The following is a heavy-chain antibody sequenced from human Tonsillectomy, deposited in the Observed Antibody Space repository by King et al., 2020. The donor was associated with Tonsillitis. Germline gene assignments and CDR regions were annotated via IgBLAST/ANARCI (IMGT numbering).Heavy chain of an antibody. CDR2: INPDSGAT. CDR1: GYTFTDYY. Sequence: QLVQSGAEVKKPGASVKVSCKTSGYTFTDYYIHWVRQAPGQGLEWMGWINPDSGATIYAQKFQDRVTLTRDTSVSTAYMELSRLRFDDTDLYYCVREAYDWGQGTLVTVSS. D-gene: IGHD2-21*01. J-gene: IGHJ4*02. V-gene: IGHV1-2*02. CDR3: VREAYD.